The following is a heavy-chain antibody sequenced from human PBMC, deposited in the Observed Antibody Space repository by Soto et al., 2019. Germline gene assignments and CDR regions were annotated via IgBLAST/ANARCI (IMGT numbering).Heavy chain of an antibody. V-gene: IGHV3-43*01. D-gene: IGHD3-9*01. CDR2: INWDGGIT. CDR1: GFTFNAYT. J-gene: IGHJ4*02. CDR3: AKDSYDILTGQKRYFDS. Sequence: GGSLRLSCAASGFTFNAYTMHWVRQAPGKGLEWVSLINWDGGITYYGDSVKGRFTVSRDNSDNSLYLQMTSLRSDDTDFYYCAKDSYDILTGQKRYFDSWGQGTLATVSS.